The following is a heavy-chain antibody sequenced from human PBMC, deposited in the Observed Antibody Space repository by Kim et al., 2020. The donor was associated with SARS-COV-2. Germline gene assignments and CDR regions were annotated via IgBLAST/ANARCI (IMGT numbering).Heavy chain of an antibody. Sequence: GGSLRLSCAASGFTFSSYGMHWVRQAPGKGLEWVAAISYDGRNKYYVDPAKGRFTISRDNSNNTLFLQMNSLRAEDTAVYYCAKAMTVVTPTFDYWGQGTLVTVSS. CDR2: ISYDGRNK. V-gene: IGHV3-30*18. J-gene: IGHJ4*02. CDR1: GFTFSSYG. D-gene: IGHD2-21*02. CDR3: AKAMTVVTPTFDY.